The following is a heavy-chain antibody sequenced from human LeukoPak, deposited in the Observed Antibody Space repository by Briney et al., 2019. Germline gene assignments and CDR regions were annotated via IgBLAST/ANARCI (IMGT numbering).Heavy chain of an antibody. J-gene: IGHJ5*02. CDR3: AKGDTS. CDR2: IRYDGSDK. V-gene: IGHV3-30*02. Sequence: PGGSLRLSCAASGFNFSNYDMHWVRQAPGKGLEWVAFIRYDGSDKYYADSVKGRFTISRDNSKNTLYLQMNSLRTDGTAVYHCAKGDTSWGQGTLVTVSS. D-gene: IGHD2-21*02. CDR1: GFNFSNYD.